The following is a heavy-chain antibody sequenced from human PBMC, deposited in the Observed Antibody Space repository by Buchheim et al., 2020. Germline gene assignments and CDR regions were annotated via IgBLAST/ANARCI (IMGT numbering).Heavy chain of an antibody. Sequence: QVQLVESGEGVVQPGRSLRLSCAASGFTFSSYAMHWVRQAPGRGLEWVAVISYDGVNKYSADSARGRFTISRDNSKNTVYLQMNSLRAEDTAVYYCARDECSSTSCFFGELDYWGQGTL. CDR1: GFTFSSYA. J-gene: IGHJ4*02. CDR2: ISYDGVNK. V-gene: IGHV3-30-3*01. CDR3: ARDECSSTSCFFGELDY. D-gene: IGHD2-2*01.